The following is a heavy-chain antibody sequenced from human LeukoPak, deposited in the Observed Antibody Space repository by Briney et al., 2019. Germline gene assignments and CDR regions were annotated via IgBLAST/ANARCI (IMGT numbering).Heavy chain of an antibody. J-gene: IGHJ4*02. CDR2: ISGNGGST. D-gene: IGHD3-22*01. CDR3: AKRGYYYDSSAYFYFDY. Sequence: GGSLRLSCAASGFTFSDHYMDWVRQAPGKGLEWVSTISGNGGSTYYADSVKGRFTISRDNSKNTLYLQMNSLRAEDTAVYYCAKRGYYYDSSAYFYFDYWGQGTLVTVSS. V-gene: IGHV3-23*01. CDR1: GFTFSDHY.